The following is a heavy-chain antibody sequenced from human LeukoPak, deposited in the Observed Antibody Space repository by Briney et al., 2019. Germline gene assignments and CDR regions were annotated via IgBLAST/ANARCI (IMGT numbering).Heavy chain of an antibody. CDR1: GGSMTNQY. CDR2: IYYSGGT. Sequence: NPSETLSLTCTVSGGSMTNQYWNWIRRPPGKGLEWIGYIYYSGGTNYNPSLKSRVTISIDTSRNQFSLKLSSLTAADTAIYYCTREVPAAGHFDLWGRGTLVTVSS. V-gene: IGHV4-59*11. CDR3: TREVPAAGHFDL. J-gene: IGHJ2*01. D-gene: IGHD2-2*01.